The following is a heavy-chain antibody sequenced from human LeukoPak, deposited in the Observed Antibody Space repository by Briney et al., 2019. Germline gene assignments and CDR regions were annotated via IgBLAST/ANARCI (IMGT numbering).Heavy chain of an antibody. Sequence: GGSLRLSCAASGFSFTNAWMSWVRQAPGKGLEWIGRIKSKPDGGTTEYAAPVKGRFTISRDDSKNTLYLQMNTLQIDDTAVYYCTTENGGRGDYWGQGTLITVSS. D-gene: IGHD3-16*01. CDR3: TTENGGRGDY. CDR2: IKSKPDGGTT. J-gene: IGHJ4*02. V-gene: IGHV3-15*01. CDR1: GFSFTNAW.